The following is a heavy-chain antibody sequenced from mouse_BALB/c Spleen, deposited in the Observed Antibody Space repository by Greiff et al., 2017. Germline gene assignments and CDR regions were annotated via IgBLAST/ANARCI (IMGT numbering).Heavy chain of an antibody. Sequence: EVQLQESGPGLVKPSQSLSLTCSVTGYSITSGYYWNWIRQFPGNKLEWMGYISYDGSNNYNPSLKNRISITRDTSKNQFFLKLNSVTTEDTATYDCAREDGNYGLGYAMDYWGQGTSVTVAS. CDR1: GYSITSGYY. CDR2: ISYDGSN. J-gene: IGHJ4*01. CDR3: AREDGNYGLGYAMDY. D-gene: IGHD2-1*01. V-gene: IGHV3-6*02.